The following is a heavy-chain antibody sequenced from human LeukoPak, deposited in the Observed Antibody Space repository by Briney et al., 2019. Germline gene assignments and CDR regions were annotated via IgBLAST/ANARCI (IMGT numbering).Heavy chain of an antibody. J-gene: IGHJ4*02. D-gene: IGHD2-15*01. CDR2: IYYSGST. CDR3: ARVVVHGTGFDY. V-gene: IGHV4-59*12. Sequence: PSETLSLTCTVSGGSISSYYWSWIRQPPGKGLEWIGYIYYSGSTNYNPSLKSRVTISVDTSKNQFSLKLSSVTAADTAVYYCARVVVHGTGFDYWGQGTLVTVSS. CDR1: GGSISSYY.